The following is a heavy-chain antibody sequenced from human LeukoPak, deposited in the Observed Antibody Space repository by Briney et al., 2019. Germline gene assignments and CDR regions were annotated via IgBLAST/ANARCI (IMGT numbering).Heavy chain of an antibody. CDR2: IYTSGST. J-gene: IGHJ4*02. CDR3: VTNQGY. V-gene: IGHV4-61*09. Sequence: PSQTLSLTCTVSGGSISSGSYFWSWIRQPAGKGLEWIGHIYTSGSTNYSPFLKSRVTISLDTSKNQFSLKLSSVTAADTAVYYCVTNQGYWGQGTLVTVSS. CDR1: GGSISSGSYF.